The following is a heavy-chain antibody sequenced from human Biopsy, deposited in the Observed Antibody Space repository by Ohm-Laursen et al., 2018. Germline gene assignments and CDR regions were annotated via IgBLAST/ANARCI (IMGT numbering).Heavy chain of an antibody. CDR1: GGSISGSS. Sequence: GTLPLTCTVSGGSISGSSWSWIRQAPGRGLEWVGYISYSGSTSNNPSLKSRITISVDTSKNQISLKVTSVTAADTAVYYCAKHGSGWTGDDALHIWGQGTTVTVSS. D-gene: IGHD6-19*01. J-gene: IGHJ3*02. V-gene: IGHV4-59*08. CDR3: AKHGSGWTGDDALHI. CDR2: ISYSGST.